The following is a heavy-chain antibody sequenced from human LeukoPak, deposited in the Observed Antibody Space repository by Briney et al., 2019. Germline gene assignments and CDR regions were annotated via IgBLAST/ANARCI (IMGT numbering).Heavy chain of an antibody. Sequence: ASVKVSCKASGYTFTSYDINWVRQATGQGLEWMGWMNPNSGNTGYAQRFQGRVTMTRDTSISTAYMELSRLRSDDTAVYYCAREGSKFNYYYGMDVWGQGTTVTVSS. CDR2: MNPNSGNT. D-gene: IGHD6-6*01. CDR3: AREGSKFNYYYGMDV. CDR1: GYTFTSYD. V-gene: IGHV1-8*01. J-gene: IGHJ6*02.